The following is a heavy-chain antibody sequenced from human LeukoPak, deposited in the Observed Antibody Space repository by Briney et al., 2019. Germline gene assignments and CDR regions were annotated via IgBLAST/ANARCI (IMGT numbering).Heavy chain of an antibody. CDR2: ISGSYGTT. CDR3: ARDLVVVVPAANTNDTYYYYGMDV. J-gene: IGHJ6*02. CDR1: GFTFSSYA. D-gene: IGHD2-2*01. V-gene: IGHV3-21*01. Sequence: PGGSLRLSCAASGFTFSSYAMSWLRQAPGKGLEWVSSISGSYGTTYYADSVKGRFTISRDNAKNSLYLQMNSLRAEDTAVYYCARDLVVVVPAANTNDTYYYYGMDVWGQGTTVTVSS.